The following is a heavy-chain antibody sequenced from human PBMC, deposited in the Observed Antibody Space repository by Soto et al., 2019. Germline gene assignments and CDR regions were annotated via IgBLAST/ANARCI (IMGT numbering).Heavy chain of an antibody. J-gene: IGHJ4*02. CDR3: TRAHYDSSGYICDY. V-gene: IGHV3-49*04. CDR1: GFTFGDYA. CDR2: IRSKAYGGTT. Sequence: GGSLRLSCADSGFTFGDYAMSWVRQAPGKGLEWVGFIRSKAYGGTTEYAASVKGRFTISRDDSKSIAYLQMNSLKTEDTAVYYCTRAHYDSSGYICDYWGQGTLVTVSS. D-gene: IGHD3-22*01.